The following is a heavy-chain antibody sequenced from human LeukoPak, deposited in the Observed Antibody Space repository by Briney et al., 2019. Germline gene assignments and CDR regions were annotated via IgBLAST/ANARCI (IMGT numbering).Heavy chain of an antibody. D-gene: IGHD5-12*01. CDR2: ISAYNGNT. V-gene: IGHV1-18*01. J-gene: IGHJ4*02. Sequence: ASVKVSCKASGYTFTSYGISWVRQAPGQGLEWMGWISAYNGNTNYAQKFQGRVTMTRNTSISTAYMELSSLRSEDTAVYYCARSDSGYDLTDYWGQGTLVTVSS. CDR3: ARSDSGYDLTDY. CDR1: GYTFTSYG.